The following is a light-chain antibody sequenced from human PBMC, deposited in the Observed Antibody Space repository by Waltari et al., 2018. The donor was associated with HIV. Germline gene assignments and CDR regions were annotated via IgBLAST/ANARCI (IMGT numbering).Light chain of an antibody. Sequence: QSVLTQPPSVSGTPGQRVTISCSGSSPNIGDNAVSWYQQFPGTATKLLIYGNNRRPSGVPDRFAGSKSGTSASLAISGVQSEDEADYYCATLDDSLKGPVFGGGTKVTVL. J-gene: IGLJ2*01. V-gene: IGLV1-44*01. CDR2: GNN. CDR3: ATLDDSLKGPV. CDR1: SPNIGDNA.